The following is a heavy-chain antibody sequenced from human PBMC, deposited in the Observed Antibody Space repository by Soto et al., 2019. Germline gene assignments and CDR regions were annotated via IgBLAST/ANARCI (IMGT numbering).Heavy chain of an antibody. CDR3: ARRRNYYGSGSYRGWFDP. D-gene: IGHD3-10*01. J-gene: IGHJ5*02. V-gene: IGHV4-34*01. CDR2: INHSGSA. Sequence: PSETLSLTCAVYGGSFSGYYCSWIRQPPGKGLEWIGEINHSGSANYNPSLKSRVTISVDTSKNQFSLKLSSVTAADTAVYYCARRRNYYGSGSYRGWFDPWGQGTLVTVSS. CDR1: GGSFSGYY.